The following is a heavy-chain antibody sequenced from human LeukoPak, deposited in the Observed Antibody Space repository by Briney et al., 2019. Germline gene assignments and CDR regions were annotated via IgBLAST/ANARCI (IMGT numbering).Heavy chain of an antibody. CDR1: GFTLSTFT. D-gene: IGHD3-3*01. V-gene: IGHV3-48*02. J-gene: IGHJ6*03. CDR2: VSTDSLIK. Sequence: PGGSLRLSCAASGFTLSTFTMNWVRQAPGKGLEWVSCVSTDSLIKYYADSVKGRFTISRDNAKNSLYLQMNSLRDEDTAVYYCARALGPFGVVTLSGYYMDVWGKGTTVTVSS. CDR3: ARALGPFGVVTLSGYYMDV.